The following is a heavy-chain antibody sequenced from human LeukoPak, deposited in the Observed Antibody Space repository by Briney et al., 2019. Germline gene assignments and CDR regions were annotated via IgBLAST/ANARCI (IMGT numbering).Heavy chain of an antibody. CDR3: GRGHWGLDY. Sequence: GGSLRLSCAASGFTFSDSYMTWIRQAPGKGLEWVAFIDKSGGTTYYADSVKGRFTISRNNAKSSLYLEMNSLRAEDTAVYYCGRGHWGLDYWGQGTLVTVSS. D-gene: IGHD7-27*01. CDR2: IDKSGGTT. J-gene: IGHJ4*02. V-gene: IGHV3-11*04. CDR1: GFTFSDSY.